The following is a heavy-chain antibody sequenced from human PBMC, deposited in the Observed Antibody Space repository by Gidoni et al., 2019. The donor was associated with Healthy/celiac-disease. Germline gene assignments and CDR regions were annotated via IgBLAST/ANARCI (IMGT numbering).Heavy chain of an antibody. V-gene: IGHV4-61*01. J-gene: IGHJ4*02. Sequence: QVQLQESGPGLVKPSETLSLTCTVSGGSVSSGSYYWSWIRQPPGKGLEWIGYIYYSGSTNYNPSLKSRVTISVDTSKNQFSLKLSSVTAADTAVYYCARVRPRYSSGWYVGDYYFDYWGQGTLVTVSS. CDR3: ARVRPRYSSGWYVGDYYFDY. CDR2: IYYSGST. CDR1: GGSVSSGSYY. D-gene: IGHD6-19*01.